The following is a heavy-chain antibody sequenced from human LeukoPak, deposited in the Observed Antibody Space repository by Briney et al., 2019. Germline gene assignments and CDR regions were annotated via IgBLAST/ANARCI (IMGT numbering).Heavy chain of an antibody. CDR1: GFTFSSYS. J-gene: IGHJ6*02. CDR3: AKDSLWSGYYGMDV. Sequence: GGSLRLSCAASGFTFSSYSMNWVRQAPGKGLEWVSSISSSSSYIYYADSVKGRFTISRDNSKNTLYLQMYSLRAEDTAVYYCAKDSLWSGYYGMDVWGQGTTVTVSS. CDR2: ISSSSSYI. D-gene: IGHD3-3*01. V-gene: IGHV3-21*01.